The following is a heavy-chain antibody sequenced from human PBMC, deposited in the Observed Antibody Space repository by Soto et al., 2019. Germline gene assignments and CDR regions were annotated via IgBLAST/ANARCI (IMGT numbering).Heavy chain of an antibody. CDR1: GYSFTTYW. CDR2: IYPGDSDT. J-gene: IGHJ3*02. V-gene: IGHV5-51*01. CDR3: ARHLRVGAIDAFDI. Sequence: PGESLKISCKASGYSFTTYWIGWVRQMPGKGLEWMGIIYPGDSDTRYSPSFQGQVTISVDKSISTAYLQWSSLKASDIAMYYCARHLRVGAIDAFDIWGQGTMVTVSS. D-gene: IGHD1-26*01.